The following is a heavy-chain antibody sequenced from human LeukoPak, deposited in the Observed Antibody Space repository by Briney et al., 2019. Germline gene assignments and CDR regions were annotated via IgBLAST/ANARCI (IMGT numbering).Heavy chain of an antibody. CDR1: GGSISSYY. CDR3: ARVYGLERPDHVDY. Sequence: PSETLSLTCTVSGGSISSYYWSWIRQPAGKGLEWIGRIYTSGSTNYNPSLKSRVTMSVDTSKNQFSLKLSSVTAADTAVYYCARVYGLERPDHVDYWGQGTLVTVSS. D-gene: IGHD1-1*01. CDR2: IYTSGST. V-gene: IGHV4-4*07. J-gene: IGHJ4*02.